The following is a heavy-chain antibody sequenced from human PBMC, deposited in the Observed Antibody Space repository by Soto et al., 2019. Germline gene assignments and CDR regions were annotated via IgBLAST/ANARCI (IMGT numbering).Heavy chain of an antibody. CDR2: IWYDGSNK. CDR1: GFTFSSYG. CDR3: ARDQSPRVGANCSSTSCWYSSSWYYYYYGMDV. J-gene: IGHJ6*02. V-gene: IGHV3-33*01. D-gene: IGHD2-2*01. Sequence: GGSLRLSCAASGFTFSSYGMHWVRQAPGKGLEWVAVIWYDGSNKYYADSVKGRFTISRDNSKNTLYLQMNSLRAEDTAVYYCARDQSPRVGANCSSTSCWYSSSWYYYYYGMDVWGQGTTVTVSS.